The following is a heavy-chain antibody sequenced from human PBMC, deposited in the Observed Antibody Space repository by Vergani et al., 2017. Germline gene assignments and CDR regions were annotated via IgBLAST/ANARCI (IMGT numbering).Heavy chain of an antibody. CDR3: ARRCSSTSCYDY. J-gene: IGHJ4*02. D-gene: IGHD2-2*01. V-gene: IGHV4-38-2*01. Sequence: QVQLQESGPGLVKPSETLSLTCAVSGYSISSGYYWGWIRQPPGKGLEWFGSIYHSGSTYYNPSLKSRVTISVDTSKNQFSLKLSSVTAADTAVYYCARRCSSTSCYDYWGQGTLVTVSS. CDR2: IYHSGST. CDR1: GYSISSGYY.